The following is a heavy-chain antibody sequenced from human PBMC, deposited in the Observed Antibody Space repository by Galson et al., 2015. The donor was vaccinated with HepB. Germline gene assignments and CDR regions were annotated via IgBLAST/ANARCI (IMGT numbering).Heavy chain of an antibody. J-gene: IGHJ4*02. CDR3: TRTAYSGNYYFDS. Sequence: SVKVSCKASGYTFNKNAMNWVRQAPGQGLEWMGWINTNTGSPTYAQDFTGRFVFSLDTSVGTAYLQISSLKPEDSAVYYCTRTAYSGNYYFDSWGQGTLVTVSS. CDR2: INTNTGSP. D-gene: IGHD5-12*01. V-gene: IGHV7-4-1*02. CDR1: GYTFNKNA.